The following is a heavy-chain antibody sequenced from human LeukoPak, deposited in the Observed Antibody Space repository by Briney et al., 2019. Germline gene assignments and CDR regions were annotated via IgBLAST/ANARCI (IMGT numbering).Heavy chain of an antibody. CDR3: ARGEVAVQYYFES. CDR1: GFTITNYA. J-gene: IGHJ4*02. D-gene: IGHD3-22*01. Sequence: GGSLRLSCAASGFTITNYAMSWVRQGPGKGLEWVSGLSTSPRYADSVRGRFTVSRDHSTNTLYLQMNRLRAEDTAVYYCARGEVAVQYYFESWGQGTLVTVSS. CDR2: LSTSPR. V-gene: IGHV3-23*01.